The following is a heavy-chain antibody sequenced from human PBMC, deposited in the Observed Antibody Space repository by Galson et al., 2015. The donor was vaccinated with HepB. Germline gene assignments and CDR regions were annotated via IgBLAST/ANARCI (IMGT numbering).Heavy chain of an antibody. CDR2: IYHSGST. D-gene: IGHD5-18*01. V-gene: IGHV4-39*07. J-gene: IGHJ4*02. Sequence: ETLSLTCTVSGGSVSSGSYYWSWIRQPPGKGLEWIGEIYHSGSTNYNPSLKSRVTISVDKSKNQFSLKLSSVTAADTAVYYCARRFSMVTGFDYWGQGTLVTVSS. CDR3: ARRFSMVTGFDY. CDR1: GGSVSSGSYY.